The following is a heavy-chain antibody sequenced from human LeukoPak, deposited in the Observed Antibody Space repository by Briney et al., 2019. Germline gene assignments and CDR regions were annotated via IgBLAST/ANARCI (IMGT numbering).Heavy chain of an antibody. V-gene: IGHV4-61*02. CDR3: AREQWLAFLPLFDY. CDR2: IYTSGST. Sequence: SETLSLTCTVSGGSISSGSYYWSWIRQPAGKGLEWIGRIYTSGSTNYNPSLKSRVTISVDTSKNQFSLKLSSVTAADTAVYYCAREQWLAFLPLFDYWGQGTLVTVSS. CDR1: GGSISSGSYY. D-gene: IGHD6-19*01. J-gene: IGHJ4*02.